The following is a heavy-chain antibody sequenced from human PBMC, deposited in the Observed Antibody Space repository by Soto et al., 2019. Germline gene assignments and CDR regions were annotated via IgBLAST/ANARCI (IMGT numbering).Heavy chain of an antibody. Sequence: QVQLVESGGGVVQPGRSLRLSCAASGFTFSSYGMNWVRQAPGKGLEWVAVIWYDGSNKYYADSVKGRFTISRDNSKNTLYLQMNSLRAEDTAVYYCARDGAGPCGYSYAHYFDYWGEGTLVTVSS. CDR3: ARDGAGPCGYSYAHYFDY. CDR2: IWYDGSNK. J-gene: IGHJ4*02. CDR1: GFTFSSYG. D-gene: IGHD5-18*01. V-gene: IGHV3-33*01.